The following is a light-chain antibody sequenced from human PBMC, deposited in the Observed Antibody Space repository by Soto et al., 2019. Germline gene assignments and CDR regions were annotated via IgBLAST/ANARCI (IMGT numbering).Light chain of an antibody. J-gene: IGKJ1*01. CDR2: GAS. V-gene: IGKV3-20*01. CDR1: QSVSSSY. Sequence: EIVLTQSPGTLSLSPGERATLSCRASQSVSSSYLAWYQQKPGQTPRLLIFGASTRATGIPARFSGSGSGTEFTLTISSLPPEDFAVYYRQQYAVWPPQTFGQGTKVDIK. CDR3: QQYAVWPPQT.